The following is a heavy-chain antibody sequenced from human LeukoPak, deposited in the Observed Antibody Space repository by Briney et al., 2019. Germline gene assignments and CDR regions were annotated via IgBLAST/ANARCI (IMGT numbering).Heavy chain of an antibody. V-gene: IGHV3-30*18. Sequence: GGSLRLSCAASGFTFSSYGMRWVRQAPGKGLEWVAVISYDESNKYYADSVTGRFTISRDNSKNTLYLQMNSLRAEDTAVYYCAKLYSSSSSLVYWGQGTLVTVSS. J-gene: IGHJ4*02. D-gene: IGHD6-6*01. CDR3: AKLYSSSSSLVY. CDR2: ISYDESNK. CDR1: GFTFSSYG.